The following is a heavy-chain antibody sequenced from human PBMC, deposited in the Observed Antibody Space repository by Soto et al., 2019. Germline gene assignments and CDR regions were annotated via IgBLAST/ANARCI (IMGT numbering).Heavy chain of an antibody. CDR3: ARGSMVRGVMPILDY. CDR1: GGSFSGYY. D-gene: IGHD3-10*01. J-gene: IGHJ4*02. CDR2: IYYSGST. V-gene: IGHV4-59*01. Sequence: SETLSLTCAVYGGSFSGYYWSWIRQPPGKGLEWIGYIYYSGSTNYNPSLKSRVTISVDTSKNQFSLKLSSVTAADTAVYYCARGSMVRGVMPILDYWGQGTLVTVSS.